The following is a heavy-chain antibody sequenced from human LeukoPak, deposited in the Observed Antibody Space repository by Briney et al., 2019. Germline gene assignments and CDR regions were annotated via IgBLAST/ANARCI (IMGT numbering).Heavy chain of an antibody. CDR2: IDSDGTA. J-gene: IGHJ4*02. Sequence: GGSLRLSCAAAGFNFRSYWIHWVRQPPGKGPGWVSRIDSDGTATYADSVKGRFTISRDNANNMLYLQMNSLRADDTAVYYCPKDARTCHSSGCWKPSDFWGQGALVTVSS. V-gene: IGHV3-74*01. D-gene: IGHD3-22*01. CDR1: GFNFRSYW. CDR3: PKDARTCHSSGCWKPSDF.